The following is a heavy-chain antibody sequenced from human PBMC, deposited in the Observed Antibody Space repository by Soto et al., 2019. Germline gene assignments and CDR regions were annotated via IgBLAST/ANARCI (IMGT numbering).Heavy chain of an antibody. CDR1: GFTFSSYA. CDR2: ISYDGSNK. CDR3: ARDSYYDSSEGFDY. J-gene: IGHJ4*02. D-gene: IGHD3-22*01. V-gene: IGHV3-30-3*01. Sequence: PGGPLRLSCAASGFTFSSYAMHWVRQAPGKGLEWVAVISYDGSNKYYADSVKGRFTISRDNSKNTLYLQMNSLRAEDTAVYYCARDSYYDSSEGFDYWGQGTLVTVSS.